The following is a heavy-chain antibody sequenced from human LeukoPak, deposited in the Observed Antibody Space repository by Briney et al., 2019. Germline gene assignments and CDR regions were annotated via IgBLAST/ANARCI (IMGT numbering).Heavy chain of an antibody. CDR1: GFVFSSHG. Sequence: PGGSLRLSCVASGFVFSSHGMNWVRQAPGKGLEWLTVIWYDGSDQYYADSVKGRFTISRDNSKKTLYLQMNSLKTEDTAVYYCARGIRHSSGWYADYWGQGTQVTVSS. CDR2: IWYDGSDQ. CDR3: ARGIRHSSGWYADY. V-gene: IGHV3-33*01. J-gene: IGHJ4*02. D-gene: IGHD6-19*01.